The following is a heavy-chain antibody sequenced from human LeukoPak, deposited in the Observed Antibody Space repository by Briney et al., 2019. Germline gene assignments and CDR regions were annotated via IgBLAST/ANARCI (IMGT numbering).Heavy chain of an antibody. J-gene: IGHJ6*03. V-gene: IGHV1-18*01. CDR2: ISAYNGNT. D-gene: IGHD6-19*01. Sequence: ASVKVSCKASGYTFTSYGISWVRQAPGQGLEWMGWISAYNGNTNYAQKLQGRVTMTTDTSTSTAYMELRSLRSDDTAVYYCARWKGSGWYNVWYYYYYMDVWGKGTTVTVSS. CDR1: GYTFTSYG. CDR3: ARWKGSGWYNVWYYYYYMDV.